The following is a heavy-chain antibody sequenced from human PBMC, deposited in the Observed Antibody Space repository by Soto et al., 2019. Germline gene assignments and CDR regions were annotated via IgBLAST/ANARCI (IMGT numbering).Heavy chain of an antibody. V-gene: IGHV1-18*01. CDR3: ARRGWELLAYNWFDP. CDR1: GYTFNSYG. CDR2: ISAYNGNT. Sequence: RASVKVSCKASGYTFNSYGISWVRQAPGQGLEWMGWISAYNGNTNYAQKLQGRVTMTTDTSTSTAYMELRSLRSDDTAVYYCARRGWELLAYNWFDPWGQGTLVTVSS. D-gene: IGHD1-26*01. J-gene: IGHJ5*02.